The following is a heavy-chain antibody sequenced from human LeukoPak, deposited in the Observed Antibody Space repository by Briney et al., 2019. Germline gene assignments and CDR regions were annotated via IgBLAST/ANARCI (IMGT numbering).Heavy chain of an antibody. D-gene: IGHD6-13*01. V-gene: IGHV3-21*05. CDR1: GFNFDIYS. J-gene: IGHJ1*01. CDR3: ARSIAAVGTGYFQH. Sequence: GGSLRLSCAASGFNFDIYSMAWVRQAPGKGLEWVSYISSSGSLTYYADSVKGRFTISRDDAKNSLYLQMNSLRAEDTAVYYCARSIAAVGTGYFQHWGQGTLVTVSP. CDR2: ISSSGSLT.